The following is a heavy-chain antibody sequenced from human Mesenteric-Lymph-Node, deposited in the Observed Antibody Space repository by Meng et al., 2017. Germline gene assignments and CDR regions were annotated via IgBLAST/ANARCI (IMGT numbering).Heavy chain of an antibody. D-gene: IGHD6-13*01. CDR1: GYSFTSYL. CDR3: ARFGGSSLSKNWFDL. V-gene: IGHV5-51*01. J-gene: IGHJ5*02. Sequence: GGSLRLSCKGSGYSFTSYLICWERQMPGKGLEWMGIIYPVDSDTRYSASFQGQVTSSDDKSISTAYLQWSSLKDSDTAMYYCARFGGSSLSKNWFDLWGQGTLVTVSS. CDR2: IYPVDSDT.